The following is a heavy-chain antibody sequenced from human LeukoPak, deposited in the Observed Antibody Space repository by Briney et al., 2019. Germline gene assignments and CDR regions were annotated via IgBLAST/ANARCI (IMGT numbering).Heavy chain of an antibody. Sequence: GGPLRLSCAASGFTVSTNYVSWVRQAPGKGLEWVSVIYRGGGTAYADSVRDRFTISRDNSKNTVYLHMNSLRVEDTAVYYCARDVIYGSDIYSYGDCLGQGTLVTVSS. CDR3: ARDVIYGSDIYSYGDC. CDR2: IYRGGGT. D-gene: IGHD3-10*01. V-gene: IGHV3-66*01. CDR1: GFTVSTNY. J-gene: IGHJ4*02.